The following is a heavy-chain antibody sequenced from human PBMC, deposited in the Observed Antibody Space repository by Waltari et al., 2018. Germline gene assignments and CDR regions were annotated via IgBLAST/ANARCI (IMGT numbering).Heavy chain of an antibody. CDR2: INHSGSR. D-gene: IGHD3-10*01. J-gene: IGHJ4*02. CDR1: GGSFSGYY. CDR3: ARRRYYGSGRPFDY. V-gene: IGHV4-34*01. Sequence: QVQLQQWGAGLLKPSETLSLTCAVYGGSFSGYYWSWIRQPPGKGLEWIGEINHSGSRSYNPSLKSRVNISVDTSKNQFSLKLSSVTAADTAVYYCARRRYYGSGRPFDYWGQGTLVTVSS.